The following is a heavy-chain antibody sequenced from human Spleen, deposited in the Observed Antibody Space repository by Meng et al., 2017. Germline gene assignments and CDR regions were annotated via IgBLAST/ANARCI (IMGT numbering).Heavy chain of an antibody. J-gene: IGHJ4*02. D-gene: IGHD6-13*01. CDR2: MNPNSGNT. CDR1: GYTFTSYD. V-gene: IGHV1-8*03. CDR3: ARSSPHSSSWYIYY. Sequence: ASVKVSCKASGYTFTSYDINWVRQATGQGLEWMGWMNPNSGNTGYAQKFQGRVTITRNTSISTAYMELSSLRSEDTAVYYCARSSPHSSSWYIYYWGQGTLVTVSS.